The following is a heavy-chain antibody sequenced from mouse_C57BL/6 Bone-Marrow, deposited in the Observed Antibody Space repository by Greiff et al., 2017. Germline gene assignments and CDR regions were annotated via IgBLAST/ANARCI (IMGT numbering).Heavy chain of an antibody. D-gene: IGHD2-3*01. CDR3: GRGWLLQDYYAMDY. Sequence: VQLQQPGAELVMPGASVKLSCKASGYTFTSYWMHWVKQRPGQGLEWIGEIDPSDSYTNYNQKFKGKSTLTVDKSSSTAYMQLSSLTSEDSAVYYCGRGWLLQDYYAMDYWGQGTSVTVSA. V-gene: IGHV1-69*01. CDR2: IDPSDSYT. CDR1: GYTFTSYW. J-gene: IGHJ4*01.